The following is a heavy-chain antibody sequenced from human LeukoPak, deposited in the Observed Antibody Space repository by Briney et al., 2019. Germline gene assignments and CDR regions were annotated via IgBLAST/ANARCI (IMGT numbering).Heavy chain of an antibody. CDR2: ISGSGGST. J-gene: IGHJ4*02. CDR3: ATSKDTIFGVVTLYFDY. Sequence: PGGSLRLSCAASGFTFSSYAMSWVRQAPGKGLEWVSAISGSGGSTYYADSVKGRFTISRDNSKNTLYLQMNSLRADDTAVYYCATSKDTIFGVVTLYFDYWGQGTLVTVSS. D-gene: IGHD3-3*01. V-gene: IGHV3-23*01. CDR1: GFTFSSYA.